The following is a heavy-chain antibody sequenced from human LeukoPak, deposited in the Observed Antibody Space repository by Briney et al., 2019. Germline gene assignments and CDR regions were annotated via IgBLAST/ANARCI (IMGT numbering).Heavy chain of an antibody. Sequence: KPGGSLRLSCVGTGFTFSTYRMNWVSQAPGKGLEWVSSISSSSSYIYYADSVKGRITISRDNAKNSLYLQMNSLRVEDTAVYYCARDKDVYFDYWGQGTLVTVSS. CDR1: GFTFSTYR. CDR2: ISSSSSYI. J-gene: IGHJ4*02. CDR3: ARDKDVYFDY. V-gene: IGHV3-21*01.